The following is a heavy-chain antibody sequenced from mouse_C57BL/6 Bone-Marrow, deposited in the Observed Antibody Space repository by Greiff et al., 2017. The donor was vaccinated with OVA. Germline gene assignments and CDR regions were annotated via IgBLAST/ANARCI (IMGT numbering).Heavy chain of an antibody. J-gene: IGHJ4*01. CDR3: ARALNWDVDAMDY. Sequence: QVQLQQSGAELVRPGASVKLSCKASGYPFTDYYINWVKQRPGQGLEWIARLYPGSGNTYYNEKFTGKATLTAEKSSSTAYMQLSSLTSEDSAVYFCARALNWDVDAMDYWGQGTSVTVSS. V-gene: IGHV1-76*01. CDR2: LYPGSGNT. CDR1: GYPFTDYY. D-gene: IGHD4-1*02.